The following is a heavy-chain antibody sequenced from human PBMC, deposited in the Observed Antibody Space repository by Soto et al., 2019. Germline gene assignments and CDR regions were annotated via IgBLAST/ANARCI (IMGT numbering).Heavy chain of an antibody. CDR2: MNPNSGNT. V-gene: IGHV1-8*01. D-gene: IGHD4-17*01. CDR3: XXXXXXYGDRH. Sequence: QVQLVQSGAEVKKPGASVKVSCKASGYTFTSYDINWVRQATGQGLEWMGWMNPNSGNTGYAQKFQGRVTMTRNTSISTAYXXXXXXXXXXXXXXXXXXXXXXYGDRHWGQGTLVTV. CDR1: GYTFTSYD. J-gene: IGHJ4*02.